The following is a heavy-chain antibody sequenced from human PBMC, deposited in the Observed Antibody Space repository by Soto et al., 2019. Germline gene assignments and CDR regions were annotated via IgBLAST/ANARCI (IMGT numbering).Heavy chain of an antibody. CDR3: ARYWNAGTLYGAFDL. CDR2: IIPNSEAA. J-gene: IGHJ3*01. D-gene: IGHD4-17*01. V-gene: IGHV1-69*06. CDR1: GGSFNNYV. Sequence: QVQLVQSGAEGRKPGSSVKVSCEASGGSFNNYVISWLRQAPGQGLEWMGGIIPNSEAANYAQKFRGRLTITADKATNTAYMELNSLRPEDTATYYCARYWNAGTLYGAFDLWDQGTTVIVS.